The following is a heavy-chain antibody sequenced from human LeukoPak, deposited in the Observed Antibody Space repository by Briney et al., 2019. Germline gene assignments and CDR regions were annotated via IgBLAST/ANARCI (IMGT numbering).Heavy chain of an antibody. D-gene: IGHD3-10*01. CDR3: VSSSYSCSSS. Sequence: GGSLRLSCAASGFTFTNYWMIWVRQAPGKGLEWVANINEDGSKKYYVGSVEGRFTISRDNAKNSVFLQMNSLRADDTAMYYCVSSSYSCSSSWGQGTLVTVSS. CDR1: GFTFTNYW. CDR2: INEDGSKK. J-gene: IGHJ5*02. V-gene: IGHV3-7*01.